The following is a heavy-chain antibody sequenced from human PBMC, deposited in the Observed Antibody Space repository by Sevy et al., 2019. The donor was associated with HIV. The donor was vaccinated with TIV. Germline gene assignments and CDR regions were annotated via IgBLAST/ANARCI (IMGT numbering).Heavy chain of an antibody. Sequence: GGSLRLSCAASGFTFTNYAMNWVRQAPGKGLEWVSGISDSGDTTQYAESVKGRFTISRDNSKNTVSLQMSSLRAEDTAIYYCAKLPSTVMFREKGYWGQGTRVTVSS. CDR3: AKLPSTVMFREKGY. CDR2: ISDSGDTT. CDR1: GFTFTNYA. D-gene: IGHD3-10*01. J-gene: IGHJ4*02. V-gene: IGHV3-23*01.